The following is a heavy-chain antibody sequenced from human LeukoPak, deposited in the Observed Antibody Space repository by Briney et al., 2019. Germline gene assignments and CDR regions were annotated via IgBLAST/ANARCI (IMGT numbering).Heavy chain of an antibody. CDR1: GFTFSSHD. Sequence: GGSLRLSCAASGFTFSSHDMHWVRQAPGKGLEWVAIISYDGGKKDYADSVKGRFTISRDNAQNSLYLHMNSLRAEDTAIYYCARDRLGDGYIREFDSWGQGTLVIVSS. CDR2: ISYDGGKK. J-gene: IGHJ4*02. V-gene: IGHV3-30*03. CDR3: ARDRLGDGYIREFDS. D-gene: IGHD5-24*01.